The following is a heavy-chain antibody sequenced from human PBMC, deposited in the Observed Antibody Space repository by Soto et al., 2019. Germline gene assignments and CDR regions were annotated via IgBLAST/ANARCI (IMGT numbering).Heavy chain of an antibody. V-gene: IGHV1-69*01. CDR3: ARGGEDFDWLPERYYYGMDV. Sequence: QVQLVQSGAEVKKPGSSVKVSCKASGGTFSSYAISWVRQAPGQGLEWMGGIIPIFGTANYAQKFQGRVTITADESTSTAYMGLSSLRSEDTAVYYCARGGEDFDWLPERYYYGMDVWGQGTTVTVSS. CDR2: IIPIFGTA. CDR1: GGTFSSYA. D-gene: IGHD3-9*01. J-gene: IGHJ6*02.